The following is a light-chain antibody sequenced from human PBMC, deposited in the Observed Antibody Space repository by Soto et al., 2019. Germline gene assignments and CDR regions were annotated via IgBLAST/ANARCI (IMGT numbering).Light chain of an antibody. J-gene: IGKJ1*01. Sequence: DIQMTQSPSSLSASVGDRVTITCRASQSISTFLNWYQQKPGKAPKLLIFAASSLQSGVPSRFSGSVSGTDFTLTISSLQPEDVATYYCQQSYSTPPTFGQGTNVEIK. CDR1: QSISTF. CDR3: QQSYSTPPT. V-gene: IGKV1-39*01. CDR2: AAS.